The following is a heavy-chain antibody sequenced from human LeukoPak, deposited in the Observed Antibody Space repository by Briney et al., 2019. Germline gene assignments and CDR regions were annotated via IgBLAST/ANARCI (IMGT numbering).Heavy chain of an antibody. CDR1: GFTFGDYA. D-gene: IGHD2-15*01. V-gene: IGHV3-49*04. J-gene: IGHJ6*03. Sequence: GGSLRLSCTASGFTFGDYAMSWVRQAPGKGLEWVGFIRSKAYGGTTEYAASVKGRFTISRDNSKNTLYLQMNSLRAEDTAVYYCAKGGCSGGSCYPRGYYYYYMDVWGKGTTVTVSS. CDR3: AKGGCSGGSCYPRGYYYYYMDV. CDR2: IRSKAYGGTT.